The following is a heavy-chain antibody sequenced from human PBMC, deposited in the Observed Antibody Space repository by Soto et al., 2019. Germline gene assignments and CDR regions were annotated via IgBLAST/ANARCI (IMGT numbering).Heavy chain of an antibody. J-gene: IGHJ5*02. CDR1: GYSFTRYY. Sequence: QVQLVQSGAEVKRPGASVKVSCKASGYSFTRYYMHWVRQAPGQGLEWMAIINPSDGGTTYAQKFQVRVTMTRDTFTSTVYMELSSLRSEDTAVYYCARKYCSGGTCGVDPWGQGTLVTVSS. V-gene: IGHV1-46*01. D-gene: IGHD2-15*01. CDR2: INPSDGGT. CDR3: ARKYCSGGTCGVDP.